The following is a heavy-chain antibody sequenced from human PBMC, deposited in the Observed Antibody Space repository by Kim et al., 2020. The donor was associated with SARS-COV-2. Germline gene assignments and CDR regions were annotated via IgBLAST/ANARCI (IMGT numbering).Heavy chain of an antibody. CDR2: ITDSSSHI. CDR3: ARGPATLDTAMVRAL. J-gene: IGHJ4*02. Sequence: GGSLRLSCIASGFSFSSHIMHWVRQPPGKGLEWVALITDSSSHIFYADSVKGRFTISRHNAKKSVYLEMNRLSPEDTAVYYCARGPATLDTAMVRALWGQGTLVTVSS. D-gene: IGHD5-18*01. V-gene: IGHV3-21*04. CDR1: GFSFSSHI.